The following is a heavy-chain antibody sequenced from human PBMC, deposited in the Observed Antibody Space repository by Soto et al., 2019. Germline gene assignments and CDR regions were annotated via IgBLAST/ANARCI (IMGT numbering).Heavy chain of an antibody. CDR1: GFSFSSYW. J-gene: IGHJ1*01. Sequence: VQLVESGGGLVQPGGSLRLSCAASGFSFSSYWMHWVRHAPGKGLVWVSRINSDGSSTTYADSVKGRFTISRDNAKNTQYLQMNSLTPEDTAVYYCAKGVPAATRYFQHWGQGTLVTVSS. CDR3: AKGVPAATRYFQH. CDR2: INSDGSST. D-gene: IGHD2-2*01. V-gene: IGHV3-74*01.